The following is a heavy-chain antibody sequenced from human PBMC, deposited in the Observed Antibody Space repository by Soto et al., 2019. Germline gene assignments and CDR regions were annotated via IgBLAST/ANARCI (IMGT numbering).Heavy chain of an antibody. Sequence: QMQLVQSGAELKKPGSSVKVSCRATGDTFSSYAFSWVRQAPGQGLVWMGGIIPMFNTPAYAQNFQGRVTITADKTTNTAYMEVTSLTSDDTAVYYCARATIGVPDHMTFWGQGTVVTGSS. CDR1: GDTFSSYA. J-gene: IGHJ4*02. V-gene: IGHV1-69*06. D-gene: IGHD6-19*01. CDR2: IIPMFNTP. CDR3: ARATIGVPDHMTF.